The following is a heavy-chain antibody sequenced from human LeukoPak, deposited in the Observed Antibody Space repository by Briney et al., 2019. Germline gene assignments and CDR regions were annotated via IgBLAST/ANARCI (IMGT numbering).Heavy chain of an antibody. V-gene: IGHV4-59*01. D-gene: IGHD2-21*01. J-gene: IGHJ3*02. CDR1: GGSISSYY. CDR2: IYYSGST. CDR3: AREVHMGAFDI. Sequence: NPSETLSLTCTVSGGSISSYYWSWIRQPPGKGLEWFGYIYYSGSTNYNPSLKSRVTISVDTSKNQFSLKLSSVTAADTAVYYCAREVHMGAFDIWGQGTMVTVSS.